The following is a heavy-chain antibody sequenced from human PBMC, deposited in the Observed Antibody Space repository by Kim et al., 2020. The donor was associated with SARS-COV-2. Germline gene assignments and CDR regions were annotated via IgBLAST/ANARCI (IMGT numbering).Heavy chain of an antibody. CDR3: AREGGSSSWHPWTPPPRERFDP. Sequence: SETLSLTCTVSGGSISSGSYYWSWIRQPAGKGLEWIGRIYTSGSTNYNPSLKSRVTISVDTSKNQFSLKLSSVTAADTAVYYCAREGGSSSWHPWTPPPRERFDPWGQGTLVTVSS. CDR1: GGSISSGSYY. CDR2: IYTSGST. D-gene: IGHD6-13*01. V-gene: IGHV4-61*02. J-gene: IGHJ5*02.